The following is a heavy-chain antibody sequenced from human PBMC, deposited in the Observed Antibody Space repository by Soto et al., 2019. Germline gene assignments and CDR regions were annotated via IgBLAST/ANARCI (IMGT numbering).Heavy chain of an antibody. CDR2: IYYSGTT. D-gene: IGHD3-16*01. V-gene: IGHV4-61*01. CDR1: GDSVSNDNYY. Sequence: TLSLTCAVSGDSVSNDNYYWSWIRQPPGKGLEWIGYIYYSGTTNYNSYLKSRLSLSVDMSKNQFSLKLASVTAADTAVYFCARSQRGRTAFTFDYWGQGALVTVSS. J-gene: IGHJ4*02. CDR3: ARSQRGRTAFTFDY.